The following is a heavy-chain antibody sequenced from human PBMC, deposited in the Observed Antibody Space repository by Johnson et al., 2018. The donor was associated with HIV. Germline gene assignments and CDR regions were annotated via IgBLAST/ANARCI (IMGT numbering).Heavy chain of an antibody. CDR3: AKDRDYYGSGLS. V-gene: IGHV3-23*04. CDR1: GFTFSSYA. Sequence: VQLVESGGGLVQPGGSLRLSCAASGFTFSSYAMSWVRQAPGKGLEWVSAISGSGGSTYYADSVKGRFTISRDNSKNTLSLQMNSLRAEERAVYYCAKDRDYYGSGLSWGQGTMVTGAS. CDR2: ISGSGGST. D-gene: IGHD3-10*01. J-gene: IGHJ3*01.